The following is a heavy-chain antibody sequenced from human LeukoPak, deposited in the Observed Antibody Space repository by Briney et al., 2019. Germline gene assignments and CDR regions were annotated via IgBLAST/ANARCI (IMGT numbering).Heavy chain of an antibody. CDR2: IYSGGST. D-gene: IGHD6-13*01. CDR1: GVTVSSKY. Sequence: PGGSLRLSCAASGVTVSSKYMTWVRQAPGQGLEWVSLIYSGGSTYDADSVKGRFTISRDTSKNMLYLQMNSLRVEDTAVYYCAQSAYSSSWTIDYWGRGTLVTVSS. J-gene: IGHJ4*02. V-gene: IGHV3-53*01. CDR3: AQSAYSSSWTIDY.